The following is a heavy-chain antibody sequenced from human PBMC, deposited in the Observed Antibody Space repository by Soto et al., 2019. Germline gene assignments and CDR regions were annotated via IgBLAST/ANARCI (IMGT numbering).Heavy chain of an antibody. Sequence: ASVKVSCKASGGTFSSYAISWVRQAPGQGLEWMGWISAYNGNTNYAQKLQGRVTMTTDTSTSTAYMELRSLRSDDTAVYYCARLRDYGDYVFVDYWGQGTLVTVSS. CDR1: GGTFSSYA. CDR2: ISAYNGNT. CDR3: ARLRDYGDYVFVDY. J-gene: IGHJ4*02. D-gene: IGHD4-17*01. V-gene: IGHV1-18*01.